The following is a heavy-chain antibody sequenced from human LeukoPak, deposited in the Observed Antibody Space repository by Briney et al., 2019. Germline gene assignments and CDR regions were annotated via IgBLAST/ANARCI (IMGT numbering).Heavy chain of an antibody. CDR3: ARVYVTRGHPSSFDY. CDR1: GGSISSYY. J-gene: IGHJ4*02. Sequence: SETLSLTCTVSGGSISSYYWSWIRQPAGKGLEWIGRIYTSGSTNYNPSLKSRVTMSVDTSKNQFSLKLSSVTAADTAVYYCARVYVTRGHPSSFDYWGQGTLVTVSS. D-gene: IGHD3-10*01. CDR2: IYTSGST. V-gene: IGHV4-4*07.